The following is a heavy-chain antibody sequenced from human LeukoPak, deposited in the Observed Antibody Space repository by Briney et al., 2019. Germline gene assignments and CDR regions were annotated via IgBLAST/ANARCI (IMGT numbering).Heavy chain of an antibody. D-gene: IGHD4-17*01. Sequence: PGGSLRLSCAASGFTFSSYAMIWVRQAPGKGLDWVSAIRGSGEITYYAASVKGRFTFSRDNSKNTLYLQMNSLRGEDTAVYYCARDPNGDYVGAFEFWGQGTMVSVSS. CDR3: ARDPNGDYVGAFEF. CDR1: GFTFSSYA. CDR2: IRGSGEIT. J-gene: IGHJ3*01. V-gene: IGHV3-23*01.